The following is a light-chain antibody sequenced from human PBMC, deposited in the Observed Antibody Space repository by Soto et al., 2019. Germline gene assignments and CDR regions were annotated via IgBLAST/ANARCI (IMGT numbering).Light chain of an antibody. Sequence: EIVMTQSPATLSVSPGERATLSCRASQSVGSSLAWYQQKLGQAPRLLIYGASTRATGIPARFSGSGSGTEFTLTISSLQSEDFAVYYCQQYNNWPRTFGQGTKV. J-gene: IGKJ1*01. CDR3: QQYNNWPRT. CDR1: QSVGSS. V-gene: IGKV3-15*01. CDR2: GAS.